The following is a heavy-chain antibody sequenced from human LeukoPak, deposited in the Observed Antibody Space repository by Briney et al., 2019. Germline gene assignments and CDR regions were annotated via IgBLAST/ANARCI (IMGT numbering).Heavy chain of an antibody. CDR1: GFTLSGYS. J-gene: IGHJ3*02. V-gene: IGHV3-21*01. CDR3: ANRPTGKENAFET. CDR2: ISSTSKYI. D-gene: IGHD1-1*01. Sequence: GGSLRLSCAASGFTLSGYSMSWVRQAPGKGLEWVSSISSTSKYIYYADSVKGRFTISRDNAKNSLYLQMNSLRVEDTAVYYRANRPTGKENAFETWGQGTMVTVS.